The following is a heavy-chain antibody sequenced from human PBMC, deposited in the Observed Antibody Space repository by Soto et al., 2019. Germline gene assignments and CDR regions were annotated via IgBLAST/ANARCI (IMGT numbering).Heavy chain of an antibody. D-gene: IGHD2-2*01. J-gene: IGHJ6*02. Sequence: EVQLVESGGGLVQPGGSLKLSCAASGFTFSDSAMHWVRQASGKGLEWVGRIRSKANNYATAYAASVRGRFTISRDDSENTAYLQIISLKTEDTAVYYCTRQLGYCTGTSCYAAVYYYGMDVWGQGTTVTVSS. CDR3: TRQLGYCTGTSCYAAVYYYGMDV. CDR1: GFTFSDSA. V-gene: IGHV3-73*02. CDR2: IRSKANNYAT.